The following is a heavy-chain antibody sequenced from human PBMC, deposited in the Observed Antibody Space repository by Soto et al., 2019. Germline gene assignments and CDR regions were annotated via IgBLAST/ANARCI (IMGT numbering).Heavy chain of an antibody. V-gene: IGHV4-30-4*01. J-gene: IGHJ3*02. CDR2: IYYSGST. Sequence: SETLSLTCTVSGGSISSGDYYWSWIRQPPGKGLEWIGYIYYSGSTYYNPSLKSRVTISVDTSKNQFSLKLSSVTAADTAVYYCAREVSRYFEWLGRENAFDIWGQGTMVPV. CDR3: AREVSRYFEWLGRENAFDI. CDR1: GGSISSGDYY. D-gene: IGHD3-9*01.